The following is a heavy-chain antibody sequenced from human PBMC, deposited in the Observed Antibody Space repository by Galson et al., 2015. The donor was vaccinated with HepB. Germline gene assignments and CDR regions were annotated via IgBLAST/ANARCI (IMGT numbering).Heavy chain of an antibody. CDR2: IKQDGSEK. J-gene: IGHJ4*02. CDR3: ARGWDTDVTSNFDY. Sequence: LRLSCAVSGFTYNNYWMSWVRQAPGRGLEWVANIKQDGSEKYYVDSVEGRFTVSRDNAKKTLYLDMNALSVEDTAVYYCARGWDTDVTSNFDYWGQGALVIVSS. D-gene: IGHD5-18*01. CDR1: GFTYNNYW. V-gene: IGHV3-7*03.